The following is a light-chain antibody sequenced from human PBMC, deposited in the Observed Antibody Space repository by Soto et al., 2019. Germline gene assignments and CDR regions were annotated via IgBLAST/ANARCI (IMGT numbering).Light chain of an antibody. Sequence: EIVLTQSPGTLSLSPGERATLSCRASQSVSSDYIAWYQQIAGQAPRLLIYGASSRATGIPDRFSGSGSGTDFTLTISRLEPEDFAVYYCQQYGDFLYTFGQGTKLEMK. J-gene: IGKJ2*01. V-gene: IGKV3-20*01. CDR3: QQYGDFLYT. CDR1: QSVSSDY. CDR2: GAS.